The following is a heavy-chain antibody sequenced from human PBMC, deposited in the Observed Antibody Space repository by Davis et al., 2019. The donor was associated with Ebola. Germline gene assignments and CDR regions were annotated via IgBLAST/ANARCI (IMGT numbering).Heavy chain of an antibody. D-gene: IGHD3-16*01. CDR3: ARGPKDYASSPYYYYGMDV. CDR2: IYYSGST. J-gene: IGHJ6*04. V-gene: IGHV4-31*03. Sequence: MPSETLSLTCTVSGGSISSGGYYWSWIRQHPGKGLEWIGYIYYSGSTYYNPSLKSRVTISVDTSKNQFSLKLSSVTAADTAVYYCARGPKDYASSPYYYYGMDVWGKGTTVTVSS. CDR1: GGSISSGGYY.